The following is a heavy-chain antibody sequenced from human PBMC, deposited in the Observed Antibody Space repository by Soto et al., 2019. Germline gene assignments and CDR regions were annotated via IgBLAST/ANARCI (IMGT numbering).Heavy chain of an antibody. D-gene: IGHD6-19*01. J-gene: IGHJ4*02. Sequence: SDTLSLTCAVYGGSFSGYYWSWIRQPPGKGLEWIGEINHSGSTNYNPSLKSRVTISVDTSKNQFSLKLSSVTAADTAVYYCARGRGYSSPLDYWGQGTLVTVSS. CDR2: INHSGST. V-gene: IGHV4-34*01. CDR1: GGSFSGYY. CDR3: ARGRGYSSPLDY.